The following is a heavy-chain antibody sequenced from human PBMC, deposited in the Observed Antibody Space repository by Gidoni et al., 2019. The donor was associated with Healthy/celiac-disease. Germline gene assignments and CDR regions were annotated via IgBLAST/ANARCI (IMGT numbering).Heavy chain of an antibody. D-gene: IGHD1-1*01. CDR2: INHSGST. CDR1: GGSFSGYY. J-gene: IGHJ6*02. V-gene: IGHV4-34*01. CDR3: ARGRPGPSYYYYYGMDV. Sequence: QVQLQQWGAGLLKPSATLSLTCAVSGGSFSGYYWSWIRQPPGKGLEWIGEINHSGSTNYNPSLKSRVTISVDTSKNQFSLKLSSVTAADTAVYYCARGRPGPSYYYYYGMDVWGQGTTVTVSS.